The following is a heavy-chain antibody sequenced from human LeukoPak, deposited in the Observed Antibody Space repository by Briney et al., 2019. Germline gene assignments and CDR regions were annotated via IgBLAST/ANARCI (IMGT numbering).Heavy chain of an antibody. J-gene: IGHJ5*02. CDR3: ASLAGDLVDP. CDR2: INPSGGST. CDR1: GYTFTSYY. V-gene: IGHV1-46*01. D-gene: IGHD6-19*01. Sequence: ASVKVSCKASGYTFTSYYMHWVRQAPGQGLEWMGIINPSGGSTSYAQKFQGRVTITADKSTSTAYMELSSLRSEDTAVYYCASLAGDLVDPWGQGTLVTVSS.